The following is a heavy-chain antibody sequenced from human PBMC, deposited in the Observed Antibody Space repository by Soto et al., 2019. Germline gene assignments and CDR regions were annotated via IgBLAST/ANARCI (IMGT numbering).Heavy chain of an antibody. CDR3: TTGYGSDWYG. CDR2: AKRKAAGGTI. D-gene: IGHD6-19*01. V-gene: IGHV3-15*01. J-gene: IGHJ4*02. Sequence: EVQLVESGGGLVKPGGSLRLSCAASGFSLDSAWMSWVRQAPGKGLEWVAQAKRKAAGGTIDYAAPVKGRFTISRDDSKNMVYLQMNSLKIEDTALYYCTTGYGSDWYGWGQGTLVTFSS. CDR1: GFSLDSAW.